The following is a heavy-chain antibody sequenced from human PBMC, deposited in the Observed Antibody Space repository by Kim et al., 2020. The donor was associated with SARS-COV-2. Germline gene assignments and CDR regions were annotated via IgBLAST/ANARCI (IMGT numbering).Heavy chain of an antibody. CDR3: ARQESVLRFGELLPYYFDY. V-gene: IGHV5-51*01. CDR2: IYPGDSDT. CDR1: GYSFTSYW. Sequence: GESLKISCKGSGYSFTSYWIGWVRQMPGKGLEWMGIIYPGDSDTRYSPSFQGQVTISADKSISTAYLQWSSLKASDTAMYYCARQESVLRFGELLPYYFDYWGQGTLVTVSS. J-gene: IGHJ4*02. D-gene: IGHD3-10*01.